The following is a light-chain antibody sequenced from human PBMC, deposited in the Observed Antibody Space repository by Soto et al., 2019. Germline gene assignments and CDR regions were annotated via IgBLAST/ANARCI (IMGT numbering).Light chain of an antibody. CDR2: DVS. J-gene: IGLJ2*01. CDR1: SSDVGGYNY. Sequence: QSALTQPRSVSGSPGQSVTISCTGNSSDVGGYNYVSWYQQHPGKAPKLMIYDVSKRPSGVPDRFSGSKSGNTASLTISGLQAEDEADYYCCSYAGSYTLGVFGGGTKLTVL. V-gene: IGLV2-11*01. CDR3: CSYAGSYTLGV.